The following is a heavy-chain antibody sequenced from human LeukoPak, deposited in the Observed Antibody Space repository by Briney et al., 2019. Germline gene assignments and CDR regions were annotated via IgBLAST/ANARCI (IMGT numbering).Heavy chain of an antibody. CDR3: ARVEKQWLVLPPPLIYYIDY. J-gene: IGHJ4*02. D-gene: IGHD6-19*01. CDR1: GFTFSSYW. V-gene: IGHV3-7*01. Sequence: PGGALRLSCAASGFTFSSYWMSWVRQAPGKGLEWVANIKQDGSEKYYVDSVKGRFTISRDNAKNSLYLQMNSLRADDTAVYYCARVEKQWLVLPPPLIYYIDYWGQGTLVTVSS. CDR2: IKQDGSEK.